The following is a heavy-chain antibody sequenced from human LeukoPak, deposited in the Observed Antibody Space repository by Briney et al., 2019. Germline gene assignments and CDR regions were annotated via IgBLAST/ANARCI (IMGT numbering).Heavy chain of an antibody. Sequence: SETLSLTCTVSGGSFSNYYWSWLRQPPGKGLEWIGYIYYSGSTNYNPSLKSRVTISVDTSKNQFSLNLSSVTAADTAVYYCARHPTALVSYGFDPWGQGTLVTVSS. V-gene: IGHV4-59*08. J-gene: IGHJ5*02. D-gene: IGHD5-18*01. CDR1: GGSFSNYY. CDR2: IYYSGST. CDR3: ARHPTALVSYGFDP.